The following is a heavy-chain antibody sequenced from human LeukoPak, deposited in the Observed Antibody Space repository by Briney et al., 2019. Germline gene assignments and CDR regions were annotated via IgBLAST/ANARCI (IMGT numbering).Heavy chain of an antibody. CDR1: GYTFTSYY. J-gene: IGHJ6*02. Sequence: ASVKVSCKASGYTFTSYYMHWVRQAPGQGLEWMGIINPSGGSTSYAQKFQGRVTMTRDTSTSTVYMELGSLRSEDTAVYYCARGEGVLRFLEWYYGMDVWGQGTTVTVSS. D-gene: IGHD3-3*01. CDR2: INPSGGST. V-gene: IGHV1-46*01. CDR3: ARGEGVLRFLEWYYGMDV.